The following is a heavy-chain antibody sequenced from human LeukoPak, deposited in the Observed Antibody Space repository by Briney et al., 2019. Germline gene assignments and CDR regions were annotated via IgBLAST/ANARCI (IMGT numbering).Heavy chain of an antibody. V-gene: IGHV1-69*05. CDR1: GGTSSSYA. D-gene: IGHD6-13*01. J-gene: IGHJ3*02. CDR3: ARDRGERGSSWSLPAHGFDI. Sequence: SVKVSCKASGGTSSSYAISWVRQAPGQGLEWMGGIIPIFGTANYAQKFQGRVAITTDESTSTAYMELSSLRSEDTAVYYCARDRGERGSSWSLPAHGFDIWGQGTMVTVSS. CDR2: IIPIFGTA.